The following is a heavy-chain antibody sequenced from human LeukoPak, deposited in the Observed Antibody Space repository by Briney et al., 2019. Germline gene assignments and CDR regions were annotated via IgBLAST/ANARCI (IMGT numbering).Heavy chain of an antibody. CDR1: GFTYSSFA. J-gene: IGHJ4*02. D-gene: IGHD3-16*02. CDR3: AKDAIGQYRPYYFDC. Sequence: GGSLRLSCAASGFTYSSFAMSWVRQAPGKGLEWVSSISGSGENTYYADYVKGRFTVYRHNSKNTLNLQLNSLRAEDTAVYYCAKDAIGQYRPYYFDCWGQGTLVTVSS. CDR2: ISGSGENT. V-gene: IGHV3-23*01.